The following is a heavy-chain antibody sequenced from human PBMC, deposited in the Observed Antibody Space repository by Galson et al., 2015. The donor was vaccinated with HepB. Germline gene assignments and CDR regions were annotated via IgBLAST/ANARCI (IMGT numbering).Heavy chain of an antibody. CDR3: ANDYGDPYHYFDY. Sequence: SLRLSCAASGFTFSSYGMHWVRQAPGKGLEWVAVISYDGSNKYYADSVKGRFTISRDNSKNTLYLQMNSLRAEDTAVYYCANDYGDPYHYFDYWGQGTLVTVSS. D-gene: IGHD4-17*01. CDR1: GFTFSSYG. V-gene: IGHV3-30*18. J-gene: IGHJ4*02. CDR2: ISYDGSNK.